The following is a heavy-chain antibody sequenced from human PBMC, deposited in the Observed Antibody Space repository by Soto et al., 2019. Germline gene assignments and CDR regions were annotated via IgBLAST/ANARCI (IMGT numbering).Heavy chain of an antibody. CDR1: GLSIKTGGYY. CDR2: IYYSGTT. J-gene: IGHJ4*02. D-gene: IGHD5-12*01. V-gene: IGHV4-31*03. Sequence: PSETLSLTCSVSGLSIKTGGYYWTWIRQHPERGLEWIGYIYYSGTTYFNPSLESRISMSVDLSMNQFSMRLTSVTDADTAVYYCVTNRCYDFYYFDSWGQGAQVTVSS. CDR3: VTNRCYDFYYFDS.